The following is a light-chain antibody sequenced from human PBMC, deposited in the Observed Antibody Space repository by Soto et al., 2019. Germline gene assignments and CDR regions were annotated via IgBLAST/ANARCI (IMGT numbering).Light chain of an antibody. CDR3: EQSTRLPYT. CDR2: PAS. J-gene: IGKJ2*01. V-gene: IGKV1-39*01. Sequence: DIQMTQSPSSLSASVGDRVTITCRASQTIDTYLNWYQQNPGKAPKLLIYPASTLQNGVPSRFNGSGSWTDLPLTISSLPSDDFATYFCEQSTRLPYTFGQEKDLDIK. CDR1: QTIDTY.